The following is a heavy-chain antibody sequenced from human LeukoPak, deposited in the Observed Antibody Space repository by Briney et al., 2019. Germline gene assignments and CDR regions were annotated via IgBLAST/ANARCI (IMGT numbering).Heavy chain of an antibody. V-gene: IGHV1-69*04. CDR3: AREVDGYNSL. CDR2: IIRIFGIA. D-gene: IGHD5-24*01. J-gene: IGHJ1*01. CDR1: GGTFSSYA. Sequence: GASVKVCCKASGGTFSSYAISWVRQAPGQGLEWMGRIIRIFGIANYAQKLQGRVTITADKSTSTAYMELSSLRSEDTAVYSCAREVDGYNSLWGQGALVTASS.